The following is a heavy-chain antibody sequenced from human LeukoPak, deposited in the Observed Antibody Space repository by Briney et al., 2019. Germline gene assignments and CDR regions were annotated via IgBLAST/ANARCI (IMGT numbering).Heavy chain of an antibody. CDR1: GGSLSSGSYY. J-gene: IGHJ4*02. D-gene: IGHD4-17*01. CDR3: ARDHATTGFYFDY. CDR2: IYTSGST. V-gene: IGHV4-61*02. Sequence: SQTLSLTCTVSGGSLSSGSYYWSWIRQPAGKGLEWIGRIYTSGSTNYNPSLKSRVTISVDTSKNQFSLKLSSVTAADTAVYYCARDHATTGFYFDYWGQGTLVTVSS.